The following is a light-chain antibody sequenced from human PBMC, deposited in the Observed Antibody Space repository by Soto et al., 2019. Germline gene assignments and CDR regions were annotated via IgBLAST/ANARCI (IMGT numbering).Light chain of an antibody. V-gene: IGLV2-8*01. CDR1: SSDVGGYNY. J-gene: IGLJ1*01. CDR3: TSYAGGNNV. Sequence: QSALTQPPSASGSTRQSVTSSCTRTSSDVGGYNYVSWYQQHPGKVPKLMVYEVNKRPSGVPDRFSGSKSGNTASLTVSGLQAEDEADYYCTSYAGGNNVFGTGTKLTVL. CDR2: EVN.